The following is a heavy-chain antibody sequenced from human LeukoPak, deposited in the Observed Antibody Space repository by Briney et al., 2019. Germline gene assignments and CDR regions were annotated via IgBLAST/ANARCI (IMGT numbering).Heavy chain of an antibody. CDR1: GFTFSSYG. CDR2: IGYDGSNK. D-gene: IGHD6-13*01. J-gene: IGHJ4*02. CDR3: AKEGDYSSSWYEPYFDY. V-gene: IGHV3-33*06. Sequence: QAGGSLRLSCAASGFTFSSYGMHWVRQAPGKGLEWVAVIGYDGSNKYYADSVKGRFTISRDNSKNTLYMQMNSLRAEDTAVYYCAKEGDYSSSWYEPYFDYWGQGTLVTVSS.